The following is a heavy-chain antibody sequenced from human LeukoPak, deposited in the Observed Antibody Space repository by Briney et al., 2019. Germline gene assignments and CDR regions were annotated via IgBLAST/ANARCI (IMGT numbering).Heavy chain of an antibody. Sequence: GGPLRLSCTASGFTFSASWMSWVRQAPGKGLEWVANIKEDGNEKCYVDSVKGRFTISRDNAKNSLYLQMNSLRAEDTAVYYCVKDRLRFSYWGQGTLVTVSS. CDR3: VKDRLRFSY. V-gene: IGHV3-7*03. J-gene: IGHJ4*02. CDR2: IKEDGNEK. CDR1: GFTFSASW. D-gene: IGHD3-16*01.